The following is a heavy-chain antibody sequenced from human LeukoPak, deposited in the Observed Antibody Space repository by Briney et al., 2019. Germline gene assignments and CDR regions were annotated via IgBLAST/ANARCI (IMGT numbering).Heavy chain of an antibody. V-gene: IGHV3-48*04. CDR1: GFTFSSYS. Sequence: GGSLRLSCAASGFTFSSYSMNWVRRAPGKGLEWVSYISSSSSTIYYADSVKGRFTISRDNAKNSLYLQMNSLRAEDTAVYYCARDNDYYDSSGYSDWGQGTLVTVSS. CDR3: ARDNDYYDSSGYSD. CDR2: ISSSSSTI. D-gene: IGHD3-22*01. J-gene: IGHJ4*02.